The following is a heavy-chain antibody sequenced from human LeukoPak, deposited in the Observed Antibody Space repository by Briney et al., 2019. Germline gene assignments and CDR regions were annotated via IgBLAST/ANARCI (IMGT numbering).Heavy chain of an antibody. J-gene: IGHJ4*02. CDR1: GGSLSGYY. D-gene: IGHD3-10*01. CDR2: INHSGST. Sequence: SETLSLTCAVYGGSLSGYYWSWIRQPPGKGLEWIGEINHSGSTNYNPSLKSRVTISVDTSKNQFSLKLSSVTAADTAVYYCARHRGVLLWFGEIDYWGQGTLVTVSS. CDR3: ARHRGVLLWFGEIDY. V-gene: IGHV4-34*01.